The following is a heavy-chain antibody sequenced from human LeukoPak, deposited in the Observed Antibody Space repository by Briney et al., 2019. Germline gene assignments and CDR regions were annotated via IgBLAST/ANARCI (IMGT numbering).Heavy chain of an antibody. V-gene: IGHV4-39*01. CDR1: GGSISSSSYY. J-gene: IGHJ4*02. CDR3: ASPDYYDSSGYLV. Sequence: SETLSLTCTVSGGSISSSSYYWGWIRQPPGKGLEWIGSIYYSGSTYYNPSLKSRVTTSVDTSKNQFSLKLSSVTAADTAVYYCASPDYYDSSGYLVWGQGTLVTVSS. CDR2: IYYSGST. D-gene: IGHD3-22*01.